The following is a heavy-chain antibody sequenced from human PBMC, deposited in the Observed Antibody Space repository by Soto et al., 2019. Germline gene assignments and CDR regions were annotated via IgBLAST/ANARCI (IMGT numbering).Heavy chain of an antibody. Sequence: SETLSLTCTVSGGSISSSSYYWGWIRQPPGKGLEWIGSIYYSGSTYYNPSLKSRVTISVDTSKNQFSLKLSSVTAADTAVYYCAAYLDYYDSSVDYWGQGILVTVSS. CDR1: GGSISSSSYY. V-gene: IGHV4-39*01. D-gene: IGHD3-22*01. CDR3: AAYLDYYDSSVDY. J-gene: IGHJ4*02. CDR2: IYYSGST.